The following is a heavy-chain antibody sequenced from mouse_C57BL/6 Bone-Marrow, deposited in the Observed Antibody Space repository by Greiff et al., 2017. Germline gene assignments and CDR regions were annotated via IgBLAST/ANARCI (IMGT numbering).Heavy chain of an antibody. V-gene: IGHV1-64*01. J-gene: IGHJ4*01. CDR1: GYTFTSYW. Sequence: VKLQQPGAVLVKPGALVKLFCKASGYTFTSYWMHWVKQRPGQGLEWIGMIHPNSGSTNYNEKFKSKATLTVDKSASTDYMQLSRLTSEDSAVYYCARPYYYGTFMDYWGQGTSVTVSS. CDR3: ARPYYYGTFMDY. CDR2: IHPNSGST. D-gene: IGHD1-1*01.